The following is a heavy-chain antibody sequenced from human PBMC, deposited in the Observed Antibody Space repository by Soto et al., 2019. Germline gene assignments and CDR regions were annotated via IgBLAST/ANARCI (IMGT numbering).Heavy chain of an antibody. CDR3: ARLKSPGSSTSVFDY. CDR1: GFTFSSYW. CDR2: IKQDGSGK. D-gene: IGHD2-2*01. Sequence: GGSLRLSCAASGFTFSSYWMSWVRQAPGKGLEWVANIKQDGSGKYYVDSVKGRFTISRDNAKNSLYPQMNSLRAEDTAVYYCARLKSPGSSTSVFDYWGQGTLVTVSS. J-gene: IGHJ4*02. V-gene: IGHV3-7*01.